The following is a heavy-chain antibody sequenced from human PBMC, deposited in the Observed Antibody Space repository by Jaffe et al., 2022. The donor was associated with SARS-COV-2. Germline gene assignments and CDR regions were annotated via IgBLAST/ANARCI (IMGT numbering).Heavy chain of an antibody. Sequence: QVQLQESGPGLVKPSGTLSLTCAVSGGSISSSNWWSWVRQPPGKGLEWIGEIYHSGSTNYNPSLKSRVTISVDKSKNQFSLKLSSVTAADTAVYYCARDQREGSGSYYANYYYGMDVWGQGTTVTVSS. CDR3: ARDQREGSGSYYANYYYGMDV. D-gene: IGHD1-26*01. CDR1: GGSISSSNW. CDR2: IYHSGST. V-gene: IGHV4-4*02. J-gene: IGHJ6*02.